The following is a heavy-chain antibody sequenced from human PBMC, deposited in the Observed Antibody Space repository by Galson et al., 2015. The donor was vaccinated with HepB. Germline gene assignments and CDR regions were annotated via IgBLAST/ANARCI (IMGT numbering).Heavy chain of an antibody. J-gene: IGHJ4*02. V-gene: IGHV3-30-3*01. Sequence: SLRLSCAASGFTFSSYAMHWVRQAPGKGLEWVAVISYDGSNKYYVDSVKGRFTISRDNSKNTLYLQMNSLRAEDTAVYYCARDGRIGYDFWSGYPSPHYWGQGTLVTVSS. CDR3: ARDGRIGYDFWSGYPSPHY. D-gene: IGHD3-3*01. CDR1: GFTFSSYA. CDR2: ISYDGSNK.